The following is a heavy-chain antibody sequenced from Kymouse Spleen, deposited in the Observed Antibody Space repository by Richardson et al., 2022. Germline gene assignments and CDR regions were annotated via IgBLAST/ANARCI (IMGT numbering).Heavy chain of an antibody. CDR2: IGTAGDT. V-gene: IGHV3-13*01. CDR3: ARELGIEGYFDL. Sequence: EVQLVESGGGLVQPGGSLRLSCAASGFTFSSYDMHWVRQATGKGLEWVSAIGTAGDTYYPGSVKGRFTISRENAKNSLYLQMNSLRAGDTAVYYCARELGIEGYFDLWGRGTLVTVSS. D-gene: IGHD7-27*02. CDR1: GFTFSSYD. J-gene: IGHJ2*01.